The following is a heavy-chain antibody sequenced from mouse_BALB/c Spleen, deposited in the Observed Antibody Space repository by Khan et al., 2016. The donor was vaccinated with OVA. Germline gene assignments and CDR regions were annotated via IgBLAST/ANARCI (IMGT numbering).Heavy chain of an antibody. D-gene: IGHD2-14*01. Sequence: QVQLKQSGPGLVRPSQTLSITCTVSGFSLTTYGIHWVRQSPGKGLEWLGVIRSGGNTDDNAAFISRLSITKDNSKSQVFFKMNSLQADDTAMYYCARNSYMYDFTYWGQGTLVTVSA. J-gene: IGHJ3*01. V-gene: IGHV2-2*01. CDR3: ARNSYMYDFTY. CDR2: IRSGGNT. CDR1: GFSLTTYG.